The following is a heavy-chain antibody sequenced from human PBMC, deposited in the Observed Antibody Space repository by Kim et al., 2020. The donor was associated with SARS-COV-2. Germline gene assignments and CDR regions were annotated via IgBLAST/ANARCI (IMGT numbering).Heavy chain of an antibody. D-gene: IGHD1-26*01. J-gene: IGHJ4*02. Sequence: AISVKGRFTIARANAKNSLYLQMNSLGAEDTAVYYCARGPYSGSYYGLWGQGTLVTVSS. V-gene: IGHV3-21*01. CDR3: ARGPYSGSYYGL.